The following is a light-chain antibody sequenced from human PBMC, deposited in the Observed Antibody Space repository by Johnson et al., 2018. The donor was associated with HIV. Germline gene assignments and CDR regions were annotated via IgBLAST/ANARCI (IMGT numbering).Light chain of an antibody. CDR1: SSNIGNNY. V-gene: IGLV1-51*01. Sequence: QSVLTQPPSVSAAPGQKVTISCSGSSSNIGNNYVSWYQQVPGTAPKLLIYDNDKRPSGIPDRFSASKSGTSATLGITGLPTGDEADYYCGTWDSSLGAGGVFGTGTKVTVL. CDR2: DND. J-gene: IGLJ1*01. CDR3: GTWDSSLGAGGV.